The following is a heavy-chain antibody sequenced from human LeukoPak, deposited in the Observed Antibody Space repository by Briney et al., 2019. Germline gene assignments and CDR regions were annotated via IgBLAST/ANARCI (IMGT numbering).Heavy chain of an antibody. CDR2: INHSGST. CDR3: AREGSSGYSIDP. CDR1: GGSFSGYY. J-gene: IGHJ5*02. V-gene: IGHV4-34*01. D-gene: IGHD3-22*01. Sequence: PSETLSLTCAVYGGSFSGYYWSWIRQPPGKGLEWIGEINHSGSTNYNPSLKSRVIISVDKSKNQFSLKLTSVTAADTAVYYCAREGSSGYSIDPWGQGTLVTVSS.